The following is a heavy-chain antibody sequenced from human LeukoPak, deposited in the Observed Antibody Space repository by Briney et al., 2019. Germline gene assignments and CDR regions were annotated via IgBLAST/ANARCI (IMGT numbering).Heavy chain of an antibody. J-gene: IGHJ5*02. Sequence: GGSLRLSCAASGFTFSTNAMSWVRQAPGKGLEWVSAIGGSYKGKYYADSVKGRFTISRDNSKNMLYLEMNSPRAEDTAVYYCARLLWFGESDNWFDPWGQGTLVTVSS. CDR2: IGGSYKGK. CDR1: GFTFSTNA. CDR3: ARLLWFGESDNWFDP. V-gene: IGHV3-23*01. D-gene: IGHD3-10*01.